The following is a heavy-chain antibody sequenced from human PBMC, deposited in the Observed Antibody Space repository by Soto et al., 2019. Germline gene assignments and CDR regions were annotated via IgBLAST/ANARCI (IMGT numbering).Heavy chain of an antibody. CDR3: ARQAYDILTGYYPYYYYYGMDV. J-gene: IGHJ6*02. CDR1: GGSISSSSYY. Sequence: SETLSLTCTVSGGSISSSSYYWGWIRQPPGKGLEWIGSIYYSGSTYYNPSLKSRVTISVDTSKNQFSLKLSSVTAADTAVYYCARQAYDILTGYYPYYYYYGMDVWGQGTTVPVSS. D-gene: IGHD3-9*01. V-gene: IGHV4-39*01. CDR2: IYYSGST.